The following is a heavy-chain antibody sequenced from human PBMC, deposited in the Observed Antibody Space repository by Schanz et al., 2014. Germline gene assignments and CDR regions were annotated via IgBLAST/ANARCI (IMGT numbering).Heavy chain of an antibody. CDR3: ARDRRRYCSTASCLHDNWFDP. V-gene: IGHV1-18*01. J-gene: IGHJ5*02. CDR1: GYTFTDYG. CDR2: IRPDNGHT. D-gene: IGHD2-2*01. Sequence: QVQLVQSGGEMKKPGASVKVSCKASGYTFTDYGLSWVRQAPGQGLEWLGWIRPDNGHTTYSQKVRDRVIFTTDTATSTAYMELRSLRSDDTAVYYCARDRRRYCSTASCLHDNWFDPWGQGTLVIVSS.